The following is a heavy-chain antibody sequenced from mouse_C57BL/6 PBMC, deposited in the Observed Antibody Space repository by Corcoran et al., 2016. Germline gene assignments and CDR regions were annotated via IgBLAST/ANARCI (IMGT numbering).Heavy chain of an antibody. V-gene: IGHV1-26*01. J-gene: IGHJ3*01. CDR1: GYTFTDYY. CDR3: ARGVYGNPAWFAY. CDR2: INPNNGGT. D-gene: IGHD2-1*01. Sequence: EVQLQQSGPELVKPGASVKISCKASGYTFTDYYMNWVKQSHGKSLEWIGDINPNNGGTSYNQKFKGKATLTVDKSSSTAYMELRSLTSEDSAVYYCARGVYGNPAWFAYWGQGTLVTVSA.